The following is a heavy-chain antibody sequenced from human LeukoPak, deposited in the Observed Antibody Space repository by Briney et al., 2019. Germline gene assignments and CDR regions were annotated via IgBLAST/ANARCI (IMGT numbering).Heavy chain of an antibody. D-gene: IGHD3-3*01. J-gene: IGHJ4*02. CDR3: ARETTTTFGVVPFYIDR. CDR1: GFIFSTYT. V-gene: IGHV3-21*01. CDR2: TSSSSSYK. Sequence: GGSLRLSCAASGFIFSTYTMSWVRQAPGKGLEWVASTSSSSSYKYYADSVKGRLTISRDNAKDSLHLQMASLRAEDTAVYYCARETTTTFGVVPFYIDRWGQGTLVTVSS.